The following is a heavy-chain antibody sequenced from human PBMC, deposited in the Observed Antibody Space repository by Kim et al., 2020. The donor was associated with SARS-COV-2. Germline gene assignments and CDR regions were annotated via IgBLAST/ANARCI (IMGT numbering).Heavy chain of an antibody. V-gene: IGHV5-51*01. CDR2: SYPGDSDS. D-gene: IGHD2-21*01. CDR3: ARVRCRHNCGGGQNWFEP. CDR1: GYSFTTYG. Sequence: GEALKISCKGSGYSFTTYGIGWVRQMPGKGREWMGTSYPGDSDSRDSPALQGQVTISADKSISTAYLQWSSLKASDSARYYCARVRCRHNCGGGQNWFEPWGQGTLATVSS. J-gene: IGHJ5*02.